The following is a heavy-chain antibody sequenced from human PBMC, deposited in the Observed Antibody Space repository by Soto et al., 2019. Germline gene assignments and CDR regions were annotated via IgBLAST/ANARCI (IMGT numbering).Heavy chain of an antibody. CDR1: GGSISSYY. V-gene: IGHV1-18*04. J-gene: IGHJ4*02. Sequence: TCTVSGGSISSYYWSWVRQAPGQGLEWMGWISAYNGNTNYAQKLQGRVTMTTDTSTSTAYMELRSLRSDDTAVYYCARGSFDFWSGYEDYWGQGTLVTVSS. D-gene: IGHD3-3*01. CDR2: ISAYNGNT. CDR3: ARGSFDFWSGYEDY.